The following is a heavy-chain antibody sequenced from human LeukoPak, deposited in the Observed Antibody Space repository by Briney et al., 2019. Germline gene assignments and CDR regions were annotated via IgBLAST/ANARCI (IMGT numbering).Heavy chain of an antibody. CDR3: ANVIYCSGGSCYDY. CDR1: GFTFSSYG. Sequence: AGGSLRLSCAASGFTFSSYGMHWVRQAPGKGLEWVAVISYDGSNKYYADSVKGRFTISRDNSKNTLYLQMNSLRAEDTAVYYCANVIYCSGGSCYDYWGQGTLVTVSS. V-gene: IGHV3-30*18. J-gene: IGHJ4*02. CDR2: ISYDGSNK. D-gene: IGHD2-15*01.